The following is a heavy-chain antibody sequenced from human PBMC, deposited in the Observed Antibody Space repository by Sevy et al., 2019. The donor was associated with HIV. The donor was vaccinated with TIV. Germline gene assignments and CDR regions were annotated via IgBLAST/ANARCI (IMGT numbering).Heavy chain of an antibody. CDR2: ISYAGDNK. CDR1: GFAFSDYA. CDR3: AKGYADCSGGTCYTAHYYYDMDV. Sequence: GGSLRLSCAASGFAFSDYAMHWVRQAPGKGLEWVAAISYAGDNKYFADSVKGRFTVSKDNSKNTLYLEMKSLRAEDTAVYYSAKGYADCSGGTCYTAHYYYDMDVWGRGATVTVSS. V-gene: IGHV3-30*18. J-gene: IGHJ6*02. D-gene: IGHD2-15*01.